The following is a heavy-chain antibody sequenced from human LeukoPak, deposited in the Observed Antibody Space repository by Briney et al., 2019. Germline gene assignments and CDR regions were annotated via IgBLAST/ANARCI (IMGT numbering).Heavy chain of an antibody. J-gene: IGHJ3*02. CDR1: GGSISSYY. Sequence: SETLSLTCTVSGGSISSYYWSWIRQPPGKGLEWIGYIYYSGNTNYNPSLKSRVTISVDTSKSQFSLKLSSVTAADTAVYYCARAGGYYDSSGYYGPNAFDIWGQGTMVTVSS. CDR3: ARAGGYYDSSGYYGPNAFDI. CDR2: IYYSGNT. V-gene: IGHV4-59*01. D-gene: IGHD3-22*01.